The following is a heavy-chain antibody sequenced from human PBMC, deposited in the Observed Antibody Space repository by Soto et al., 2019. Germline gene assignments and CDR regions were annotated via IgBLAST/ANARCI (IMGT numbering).Heavy chain of an antibody. Sequence: SETLSLTCAVSGGSISSGGYSWSWIRQPPGKGLEWIGYIYHSGSTYYNPSLKSRVTISVDRSKNQFSLKLSSVTAADTAVYYCARGGMYDILTIVYWGQGTLVTVSS. CDR3: ARGGMYDILTIVY. CDR2: IYHSGST. J-gene: IGHJ4*02. V-gene: IGHV4-30-2*01. CDR1: GGSISSGGYS. D-gene: IGHD3-9*01.